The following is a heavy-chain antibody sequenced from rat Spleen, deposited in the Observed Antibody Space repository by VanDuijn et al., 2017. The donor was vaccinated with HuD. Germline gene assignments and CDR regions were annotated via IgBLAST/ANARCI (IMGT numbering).Heavy chain of an antibody. D-gene: IGHD1-12*02. CDR3: ARAYYDGSYYDY. CDR2: INSAGST. CDR1: AYSITSSYR. J-gene: IGHJ2*01. V-gene: IGHV3-3*01. Sequence: EVQLQESGPGLVKPSQSLSLTCSVTAYSITSSYRWNWIRKFPGNKLEWMGYINSAGSTNYNPSLKSRISITRDTSKNQFFLQVNSVTTEDTATYYCARAYYDGSYYDYWGQGAMVTVSS.